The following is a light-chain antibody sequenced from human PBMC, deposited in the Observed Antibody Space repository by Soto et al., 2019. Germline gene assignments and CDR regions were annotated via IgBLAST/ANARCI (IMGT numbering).Light chain of an antibody. CDR3: QSYDRSLSYV. Sequence: QSVLTQPPSVSGAPGQTVTISCTGSSSNIGAGFVVHWYQQLPGTAPKLLIYFNNNRPSGVPGRFSGSRSDTSASLAITGLQAEDEADYYCQSYDRSLSYVFGTGTKVTVL. CDR1: SSNIGAGFV. V-gene: IGLV1-40*01. CDR2: FNN. J-gene: IGLJ1*01.